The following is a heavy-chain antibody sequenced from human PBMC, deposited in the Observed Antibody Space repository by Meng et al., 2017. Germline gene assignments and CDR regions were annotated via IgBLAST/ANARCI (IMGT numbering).Heavy chain of an antibody. J-gene: IGHJ5*02. CDR3: ARVVGDCASCHKGWFDP. V-gene: IGHV4-30-4*01. CDR2: ISYSGAT. D-gene: IGHD2-21*01. Sequence: HVQLQESGPRLVGSSQTLALTFKNTGASISSAVFWILIRQPPGKDLKWIGYISYSGATHYNPSPKSRLTISVDTAKNQFSLSLSSVTAADTAVYYCARVVGDCASCHKGWFDPWGQGTLVTVSS. CDR1: GASISSAVF.